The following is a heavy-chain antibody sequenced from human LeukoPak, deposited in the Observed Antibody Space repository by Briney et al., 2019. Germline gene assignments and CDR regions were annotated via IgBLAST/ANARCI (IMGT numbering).Heavy chain of an antibody. CDR3: ARRPSSSWSSYYYYYMDV. CDR1: GGSFSGYY. V-gene: IGHV4-34*01. D-gene: IGHD6-13*01. Sequence: SETLSLTCAVYGGSFSGYYWSWLRQPPGKGLEWIGEINHSGSTNYNPSLKSRVTISVDTSKNQFSLKLSSVTAADTAVYYCARRPSSSWSSYYYYYMDVWGKGTTVTVSS. CDR2: INHSGST. J-gene: IGHJ6*03.